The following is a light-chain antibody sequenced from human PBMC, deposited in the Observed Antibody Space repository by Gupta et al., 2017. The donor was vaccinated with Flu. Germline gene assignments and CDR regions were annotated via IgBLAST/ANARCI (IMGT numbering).Light chain of an antibody. CDR1: QSVSSYY. Sequence: DRATLSCRASQSVSSYYVDWYQKKAGQAPRLLIYGSSSRATGIPSRFSGSGSGTDFTLTISRLEPEDFAVYCCQQYGSSPRTFGQGTKVEIK. CDR2: GSS. V-gene: IGKV3-20*01. J-gene: IGKJ1*01. CDR3: QQYGSSPRT.